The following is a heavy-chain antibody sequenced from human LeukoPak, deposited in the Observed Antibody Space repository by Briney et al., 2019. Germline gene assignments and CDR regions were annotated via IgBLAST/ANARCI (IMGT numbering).Heavy chain of an antibody. V-gene: IGHV3-21*01. J-gene: IGHJ6*02. CDR3: ARDPISYYYDSSGYLKFPYYYGMDV. CDR1: GFTFSSYS. Sequence: PGGSLRLSCAASGFTFSSYSMNWVRQAPGKGLEWVSSISSGSSYIYYADSVKGRFTISRDNAKNSLYLQMNSLRAEDTAVYYCARDPISYYYDSSGYLKFPYYYGMDVWGQGTTVTVSS. D-gene: IGHD3-22*01. CDR2: ISSGSSYI.